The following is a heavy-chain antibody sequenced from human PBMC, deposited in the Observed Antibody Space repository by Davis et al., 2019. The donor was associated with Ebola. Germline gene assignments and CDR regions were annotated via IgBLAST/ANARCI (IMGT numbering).Heavy chain of an antibody. CDR1: GFTFSRYW. Sequence: GESLKISCAASGFTFSRYWMHWVCQAPGKGLVWVSRINSDGSSTTYADAVKGRFTTSRDNAKNTLYLQMNSLRAEDTALYYCAKDKTMATQYWYFDLWGRGTLVTVSS. V-gene: IGHV3-74*01. CDR3: AKDKTMATQYWYFDL. CDR2: INSDGSST. J-gene: IGHJ2*01. D-gene: IGHD4/OR15-4a*01.